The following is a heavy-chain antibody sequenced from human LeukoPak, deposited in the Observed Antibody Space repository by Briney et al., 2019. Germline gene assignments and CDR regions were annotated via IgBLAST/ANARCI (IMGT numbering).Heavy chain of an antibody. CDR3: ARGSRDGDYVPDY. CDR1: GFTFSSYA. CDR2: ISYDGSNK. V-gene: IGHV3-30-3*01. D-gene: IGHD4-17*01. J-gene: IGHJ4*02. Sequence: PGGSLRLSCAASGFTFSSYAMHWVRQAPGKGLEWVAVISYDGSNKYYADSVKGRFTISRDNSKNTLYLQMNSLRAEDTAVYYCARGSRDGDYVPDYWGQGTLVTVSS.